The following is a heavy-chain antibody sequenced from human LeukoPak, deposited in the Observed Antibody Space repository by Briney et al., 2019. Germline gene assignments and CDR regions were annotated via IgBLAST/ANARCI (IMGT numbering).Heavy chain of an antibody. CDR1: GGTFSSYA. CDR2: IIPIFGTA. J-gene: IGHJ5*02. D-gene: IGHD5-18*01. Sequence: SVKVSCKASGGTFSSYAISWVRQAPGQGLEWMGGIIPIFGTANYAQKFQGRVTITADKSTSTAYMELSSLRSEDTAVYYCARENVDTAMVTAADIQELYNWFDPWGQGTLVTVSS. CDR3: ARENVDTAMVTAADIQELYNWFDP. V-gene: IGHV1-69*06.